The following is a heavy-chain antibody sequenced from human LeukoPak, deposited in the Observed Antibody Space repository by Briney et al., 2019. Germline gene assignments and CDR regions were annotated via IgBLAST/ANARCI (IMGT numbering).Heavy chain of an antibody. D-gene: IGHD6-6*01. CDR3: ARPWGSSSLNAFDI. CDR1: GYTFTSYD. V-gene: IGHV1-8*01. Sequence: ASVKVSCKASGYTFTSYDINWVRQATGQGLEWMGWMNPNSGNTGYEQKFEGRVTMTRNTSISTAYMELSSLRSEDTAVYYCARPWGSSSLNAFDIWGQGTMVTVSS. CDR2: MNPNSGNT. J-gene: IGHJ3*02.